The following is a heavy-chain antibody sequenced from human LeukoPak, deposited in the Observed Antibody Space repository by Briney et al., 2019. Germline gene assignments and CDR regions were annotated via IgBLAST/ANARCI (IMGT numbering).Heavy chain of an antibody. CDR2: INHSGST. D-gene: IGHD2-15*01. Sequence: SETLSLTCAVYGGSFSGYYWSWIRQPPGKGLEWIGEINHSGSTNYNPSLKSRVTISVDTSKNQFSLKLSSVTAADTAVYYCARKNVVVVAATLLNYFDYWGQGSLVTVSS. J-gene: IGHJ4*02. CDR3: ARKNVVVVAATLLNYFDY. CDR1: GGSFSGYY. V-gene: IGHV4-34*01.